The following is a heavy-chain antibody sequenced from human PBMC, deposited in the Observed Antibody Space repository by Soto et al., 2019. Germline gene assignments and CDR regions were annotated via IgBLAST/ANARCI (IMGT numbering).Heavy chain of an antibody. CDR1: GGSLSSYY. CDR3: ARWYCNSTSCPDNPNLFSWFSP. D-gene: IGHD2-2*01. V-gene: IGHV4-4*07. J-gene: IGHJ5*02. Sequence: SETLSLTCTVSGGSLSSYYWSWIRQPAGKGLEWIGRIYTSGSTNYNPSLKSRVTMSVDTSKNQFSLKLSSVTAADTAVYYCARWYCNSTSCPDNPNLFSWFSPWGQGTRVTVS. CDR2: IYTSGST.